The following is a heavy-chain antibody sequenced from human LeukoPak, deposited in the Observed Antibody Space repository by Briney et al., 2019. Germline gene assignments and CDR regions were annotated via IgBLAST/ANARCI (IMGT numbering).Heavy chain of an antibody. D-gene: IGHD5-12*01. CDR2: VSAYNAKT. V-gene: IGHV1-18*01. CDR3: AKDRDIVATITDYSAFDY. Sequence: ASVKVSCKASGYTFSDYGMSWVRQAPGQGLEWMGWVSAYNAKTNYALKFRGRVTMTTDTSTSTAYMELRSLRSDDTAVYYCAKDRDIVATITDYSAFDYWGQGTLVTVSS. CDR1: GYTFSDYG. J-gene: IGHJ4*02.